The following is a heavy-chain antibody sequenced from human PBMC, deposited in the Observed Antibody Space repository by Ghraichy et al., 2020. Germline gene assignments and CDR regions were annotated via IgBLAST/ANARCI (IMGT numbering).Heavy chain of an antibody. CDR2: INPSGGST. CDR1: GYTFTSYY. V-gene: IGHV1-46*01. D-gene: IGHD5-12*01. J-gene: IGHJ6*02. Sequence: ASVKVSCKASGYTFTSYYMHWVRQAPGQGLEWMGIINPSGGSTSYAQKFQGRVTMTRDTSTSTVYMELSSLRSEDTAVYYCARNMVATLPYYYYGMDVWGQGTTVTVSS. CDR3: ARNMVATLPYYYYGMDV.